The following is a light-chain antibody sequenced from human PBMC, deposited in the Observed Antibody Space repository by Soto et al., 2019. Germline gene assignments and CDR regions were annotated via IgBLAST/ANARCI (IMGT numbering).Light chain of an antibody. CDR1: SSDIGSNT. CDR2: SNN. J-gene: IGLJ2*01. Sequence: QSALTQSPSTSGTPGQRVIISCSGSSSDIGSNTVSWYQQLPGTAPKLLIYSNNQRPSGVPARFSGSKSGASASLAISGLQSEDEADYYCATWDYILNGVIFGGGTKLTVL. CDR3: ATWDYILNGVI. V-gene: IGLV1-44*01.